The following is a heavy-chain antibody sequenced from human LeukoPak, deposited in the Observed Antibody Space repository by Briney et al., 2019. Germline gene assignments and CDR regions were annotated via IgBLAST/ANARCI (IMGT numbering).Heavy chain of an antibody. V-gene: IGHV4-34*01. CDR2: INHSGST. D-gene: IGHD3-16*02. CDR3: ARLPNKEYYDYVWGSYRSAFDY. CDR1: GGSFSGYY. J-gene: IGHJ4*02. Sequence: SETLSLTCAVYGGSFSGYYWSWIRQPPGKGLEWIGEINHSGSTNYNPSLKSRVTISVDTSKNQFSLKLSSVTAADTAVYYCARLPNKEYYDYVWGSYRSAFDYWGQGTLVTVSS.